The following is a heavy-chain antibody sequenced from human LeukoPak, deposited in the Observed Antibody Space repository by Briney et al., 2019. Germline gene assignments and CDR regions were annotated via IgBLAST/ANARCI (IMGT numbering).Heavy chain of an antibody. V-gene: IGHV3-23*01. CDR1: GFTFSSYA. Sequence: GGSLRLSCAASGFTFSSYAMSWVRQAPGKGLEWVSVISGSGGSTYYADSVKGRLTISRDNSRNTLYLQMNSLRAEDTAVYYCAKFHYFDSSGYYYYFDYWGQGTLVTVSS. J-gene: IGHJ4*02. CDR2: ISGSGGST. CDR3: AKFHYFDSSGYYYYFDY. D-gene: IGHD3-22*01.